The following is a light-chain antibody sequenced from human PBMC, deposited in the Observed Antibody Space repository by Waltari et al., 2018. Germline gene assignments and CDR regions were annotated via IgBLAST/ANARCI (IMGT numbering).Light chain of an antibody. CDR2: AAS. J-gene: IGKJ1*01. CDR1: QSVSKY. Sequence: EVVLTQSPGTLSLSPGERATLSCRASQSVSKYLAWYQQRPGQAPRRLIYAASTRATGIPDRFSGSVSGTDFSLTISRLEPEVFAVYYCQNHERLPSTFGQGTKVEIK. CDR3: QNHERLPST. V-gene: IGKV3-20*01.